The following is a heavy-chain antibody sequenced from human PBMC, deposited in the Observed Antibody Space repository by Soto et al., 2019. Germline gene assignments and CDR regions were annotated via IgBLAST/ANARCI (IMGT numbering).Heavy chain of an antibody. CDR2: TYYRSKWYN. D-gene: IGHD1-26*01. Sequence: KQSQTLSLTCAISGDSVSSNSAAWNWIRQSPSRGLEWLGRTYYRSKWYNDYAVSVKSRITINPDTSKNQFSRQLNSVTPEDTAVYSCARAEILELLADAFDIWGQGTMVTVSS. V-gene: IGHV6-1*01. J-gene: IGHJ3*02. CDR1: GDSVSSNSAA. CDR3: ARAEILELLADAFDI.